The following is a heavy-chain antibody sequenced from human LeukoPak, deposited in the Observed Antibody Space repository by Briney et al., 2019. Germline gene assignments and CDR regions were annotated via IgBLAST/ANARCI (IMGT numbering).Heavy chain of an antibody. Sequence: SETLSLTCTVSGGSISSDNWSWIRQPPGKGLEYIGCIYHSGSTNYNPSLNSRVTTSIDTSKNHFSLKLNSVTAADTAVYYCARGGHYYASGSYLAYWGQGTLVTVSS. CDR3: ARGGHYYASGSYLAY. CDR2: IYHSGST. D-gene: IGHD3-10*01. J-gene: IGHJ4*02. V-gene: IGHV4-59*01. CDR1: GGSISSDN.